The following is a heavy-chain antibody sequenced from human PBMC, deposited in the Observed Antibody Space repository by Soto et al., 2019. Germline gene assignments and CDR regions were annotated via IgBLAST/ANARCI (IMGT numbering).Heavy chain of an antibody. CDR1: GGSISSYY. D-gene: IGHD6-19*01. V-gene: IGHV4-59*01. Sequence: QVQLQESGPGLVKPSETLSLTCTVSGGSISSYYWSWIRQPPGKGLEWIGYIYYSGSTNYNPFLKSAVIITVTASKTQFLVMLTPVSAAATVVYCSARVSSGWWYFDSWGQGTLVTVSS. CDR2: IYYSGST. CDR3: ARVSSGWWYFDS. J-gene: IGHJ4*02.